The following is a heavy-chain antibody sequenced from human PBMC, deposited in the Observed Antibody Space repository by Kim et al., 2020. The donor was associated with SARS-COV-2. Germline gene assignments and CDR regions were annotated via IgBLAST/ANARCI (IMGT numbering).Heavy chain of an antibody. D-gene: IGHD1-26*01. Sequence: SRTRYAYSVKGRCTISRDNAKNTLYLQRNSLRAEDTAVYYCARSVGARPNWGQGTLVTVSS. V-gene: IGHV3-74*01. J-gene: IGHJ4*02. CDR2: SRT. CDR3: ARSVGARPN.